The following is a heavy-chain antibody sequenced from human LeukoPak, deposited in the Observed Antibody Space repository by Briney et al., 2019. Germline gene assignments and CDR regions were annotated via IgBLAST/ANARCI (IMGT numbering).Heavy chain of an antibody. Sequence: SETLSLTCTVSGGSISSYYWSWIRQPPGKGLEWIGYIYYSGSTNYNPSLKGRVTISVDTSKNQFSLKLSSVTAADTAVYYCARHIAGSGFHYYYYYGMDVWGQGTTVTVSS. D-gene: IGHD1-14*01. CDR3: ARHIAGSGFHYYYYYGMDV. V-gene: IGHV4-59*08. CDR2: IYYSGST. CDR1: GGSISSYY. J-gene: IGHJ6*02.